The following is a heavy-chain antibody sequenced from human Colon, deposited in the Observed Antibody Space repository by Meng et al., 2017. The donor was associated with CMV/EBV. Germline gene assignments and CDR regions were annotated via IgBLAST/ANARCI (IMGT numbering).Heavy chain of an antibody. Sequence: SWEASGFTFGDQYMGWVRQAPGKGRDWISYISRRGYTIYYAESVKGRFTISRDNAQNLLYLQMDSLRLEDTAVYFCVRTRASSWYEFWGQGTLVTVSS. J-gene: IGHJ5*01. CDR1: GFTFGDQY. V-gene: IGHV3-11*01. CDR3: VRTRASSWYEF. CDR2: ISRRGYTI. D-gene: IGHD6-13*01.